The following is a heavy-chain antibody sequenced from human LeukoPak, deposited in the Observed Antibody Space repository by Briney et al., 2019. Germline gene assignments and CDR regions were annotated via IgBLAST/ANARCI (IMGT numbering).Heavy chain of an antibody. J-gene: IGHJ4*02. Sequence: GGSLRLSCAASGFIFSDYHMTWIRQAPGKGLEWVSYIRPGGEIIYFADYVKGRFTISSDNAKNSLFLQMNSLTAEDTAVYYCASGRDIAVAGPGGYFDYWGKGTLVTVSS. CDR2: IRPGGEII. CDR1: GFIFSDYH. V-gene: IGHV3-11*01. CDR3: ASGRDIAVAGPGGYFDY. D-gene: IGHD6-19*01.